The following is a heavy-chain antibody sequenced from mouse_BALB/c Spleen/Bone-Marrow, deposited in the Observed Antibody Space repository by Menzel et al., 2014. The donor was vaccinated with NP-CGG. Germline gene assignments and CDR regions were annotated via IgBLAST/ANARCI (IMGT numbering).Heavy chain of an antibody. CDR3: ARLGTTAVPDY. J-gene: IGHJ2*01. Sequence: EVQLQQSGPELVKPGASVKVSCKASGYAFTNYNMYWVKQSHGKSLEWIGYNDPCSGGTNYDQKFKGKATLTVDKSSSTAYMHLNSLTSEDSAVYYCARLGTTAVPDYWGQGTTLTVSS. CDR1: GYAFTNYN. CDR2: NDPCSGGT. D-gene: IGHD1-1*01. V-gene: IGHV1S135*01.